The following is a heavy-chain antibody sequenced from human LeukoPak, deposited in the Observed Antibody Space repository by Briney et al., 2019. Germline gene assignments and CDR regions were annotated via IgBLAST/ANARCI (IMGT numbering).Heavy chain of an antibody. CDR3: ASGNWNDRAFDI. CDR1: KFTFNNYA. CDR2: ISGPGDST. D-gene: IGHD1-20*01. J-gene: IGHJ3*02. V-gene: IGHV3-23*01. Sequence: GGSLRLSCTASKFTFNNYAMGWVRHAPGKGLEWVSAISGPGDSTYYADSVKGRFTISRDNSKNTLYLQMSSLRAEDKAVYYCASGNWNDRAFDIWGQGTMVTVSS.